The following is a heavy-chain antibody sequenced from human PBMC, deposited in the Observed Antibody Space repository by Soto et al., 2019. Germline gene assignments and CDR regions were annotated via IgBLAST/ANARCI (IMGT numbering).Heavy chain of an antibody. J-gene: IGHJ4*02. D-gene: IGHD3-9*01. CDR3: ARHLDNILTGYYFDY. CDR1: GGYISYSNW. CDR2: IYHSGST. Sequence: SETLSLTCAVSGGYISYSNWWSWVRQTPGKGLEWIGYIYHSGSTNYNPSLKSRITMSVDTSKNHFSLKLRSVTAADTAVYYCARHLDNILTGYYFDYWGQGALVTVSS. V-gene: IGHV4-4*02.